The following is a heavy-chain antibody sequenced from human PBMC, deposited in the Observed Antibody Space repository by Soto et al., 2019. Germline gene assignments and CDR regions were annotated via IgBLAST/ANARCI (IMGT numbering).Heavy chain of an antibody. CDR1: GYSFTSYW. CDR2: IDPSDSYT. V-gene: IGHV5-10-1*01. D-gene: IGHD3-10*01. J-gene: IGHJ6*02. Sequence: PGESLKISCKGSGYSFTSYWISWVRQMPGKGLEWMGRIDPSDSYTNYSPSFQGHVTISADKSISTAYLQWSSLKASDTAMYYCARPNVYGSGRDYYYYGMDVWGQGTTVTVS. CDR3: ARPNVYGSGRDYYYYGMDV.